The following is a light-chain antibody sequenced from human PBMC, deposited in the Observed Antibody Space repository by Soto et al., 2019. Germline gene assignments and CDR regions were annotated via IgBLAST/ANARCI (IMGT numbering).Light chain of an antibody. CDR3: HQYYTHPLS. CDR2: WAS. J-gene: IGKJ2*01. CDR1: QSVLDNSTNKSY. Sequence: VLTQSPSSLAVSLGERATVNCRSSQSVLDNSTNKSYLAWYQKKPGHPPKLLVHWASVREAGVPDRVSGGGSGTDFTLTISSLQAEEVAGYDCHQYYTHPLSFGQGTQLAIK. V-gene: IGKV4-1*01.